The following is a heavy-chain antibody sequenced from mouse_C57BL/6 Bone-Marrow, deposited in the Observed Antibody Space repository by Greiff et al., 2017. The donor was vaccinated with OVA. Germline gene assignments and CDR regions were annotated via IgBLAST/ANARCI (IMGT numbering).Heavy chain of an antibody. D-gene: IGHD1-1*01. J-gene: IGHJ4*01. Sequence: VQLQQPGAELVKPGASVKLSCKASGYTFTSYWMHWVKQRPGQGLEWIGMIHPNSGSTNYNEKFKSKATLTVDKSSSTAYMQLSSLTSEDSAVYYCARLRYGREDYYAMDYWGQGTSVTVSS. CDR3: ARLRYGREDYYAMDY. CDR1: GYTFTSYW. CDR2: IHPNSGST. V-gene: IGHV1-64*01.